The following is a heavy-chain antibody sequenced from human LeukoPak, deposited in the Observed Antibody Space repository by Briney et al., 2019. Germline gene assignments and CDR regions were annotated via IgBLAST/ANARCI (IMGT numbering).Heavy chain of an antibody. V-gene: IGHV1-69*06. J-gene: IGHJ4*02. CDR3: FVGSTQYCSSTSCRRGSIDY. Sequence: SVKVSCKASGGTFSSYAISWVRQAPGQGLXXXXXXXXXFGTANYAQKFQGRVTITADKSTSTAYMELSSLRSEDTAVYYCFVGSTQYCSSTSCRRGSIDYWGQGTLVTVSS. CDR1: GGTFSSYA. D-gene: IGHD2-2*01. CDR2: XXXXFGTA.